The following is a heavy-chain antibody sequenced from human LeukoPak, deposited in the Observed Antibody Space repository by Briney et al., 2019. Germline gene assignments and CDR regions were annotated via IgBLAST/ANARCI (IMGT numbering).Heavy chain of an antibody. CDR1: GFTFSTYS. Sequence: GGSLRLSCAASGFTFSTYSMNWVRQAPGKGLEWVSYISSNNFTVYCADSVKGRFTISRDNAKNSLYLQMNSLRAEDTAVYYCARDLGQDYWGQGTLVTVSS. V-gene: IGHV3-48*01. J-gene: IGHJ4*02. CDR3: ARDLGQDY. CDR2: ISSNNFTV.